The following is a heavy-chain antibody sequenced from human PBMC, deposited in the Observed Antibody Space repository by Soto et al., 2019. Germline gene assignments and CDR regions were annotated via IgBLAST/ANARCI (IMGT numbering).Heavy chain of an antibody. CDR1: GFSLSSGRL. CDR2: IYYTGTT. V-gene: IGHV4-28*01. D-gene: IGHD3-16*01. CDR3: ATNPRLEAAEFDY. J-gene: IGHJ4*02. Sequence: QVQLQESGPGLVKPSDTLSLTCAVSGFSLSSGRLWGWIRQPPGKGLEWLGYIYYTGTTYYSPSLKRRLTKSQDTSRNQYSLKRHSRTAVETAVYYCATNPRLEAAEFDYWGQGTLVTVSS.